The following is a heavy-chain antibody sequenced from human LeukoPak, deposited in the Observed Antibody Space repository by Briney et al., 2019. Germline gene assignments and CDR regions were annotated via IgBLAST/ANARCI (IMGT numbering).Heavy chain of an antibody. CDR3: ATYDYGDYTY. Sequence: SETLSLTCTVSGGSISSSSYYWGWIRQPPGKGLEWIGSIYYSGSTYCNPSLKGRVTISVDTSKNQFSLKLSSVTAADTAVYYCATYDYGDYTYWGQGTLVTVSS. CDR2: IYYSGST. D-gene: IGHD4-17*01. J-gene: IGHJ4*02. V-gene: IGHV4-39*01. CDR1: GGSISSSSYY.